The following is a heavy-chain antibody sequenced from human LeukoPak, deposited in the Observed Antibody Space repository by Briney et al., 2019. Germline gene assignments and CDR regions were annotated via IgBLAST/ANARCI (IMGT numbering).Heavy chain of an antibody. V-gene: IGHV4-30-2*05. CDR1: GGSISSGGYY. CDR3: ASLRNTVSVFDY. CDR2: ISHSGST. Sequence: SQTLSLTCTVSGGSISSGGYYWSWIRQPPGKGLEWIGYISHSGSTYYNPSLKSRVTISVDTSKNQFSLKLSSVTAADTAVYYCASLRNTVSVFDYWGQGTLVTVSS. D-gene: IGHD2/OR15-2a*01. J-gene: IGHJ4*02.